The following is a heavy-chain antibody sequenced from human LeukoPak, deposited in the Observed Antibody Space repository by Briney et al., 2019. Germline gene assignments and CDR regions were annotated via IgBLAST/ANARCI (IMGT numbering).Heavy chain of an antibody. CDR1: GGTFSSYA. D-gene: IGHD3-22*01. CDR3: VESPYYYDSSGYYNNDAFDI. V-gene: IGHV1-69*04. CDR2: IIPILGIA. J-gene: IGHJ3*02. Sequence: ASVKVSCKASGGTFSSYAISWVRQAPGQGLEWTGRIIPILGIANYAQKFQGRVTITADKSTSTAYMELSSLRSEDTAVYYCVESPYYYDSSGYYNNDAFDIWGQGTMVTVSS.